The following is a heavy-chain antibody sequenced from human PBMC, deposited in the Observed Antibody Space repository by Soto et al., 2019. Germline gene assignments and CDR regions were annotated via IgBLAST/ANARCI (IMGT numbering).Heavy chain of an antibody. CDR3: AKRRRDAAGKGESAYYYYGMDA. CDR2: INPSGGST. V-gene: IGHV1-46*01. J-gene: IGHJ6*02. Sequence: ASVKVSCKASGYTFTSYYMHWVRQAPGQGLEWMGIINPSGGSTSYAQKFQGRVTMTRDTSTSTVYMELSSLRSEDTAVYYCAKRRRDAAGKGESAYYYYGMDAWGEGPTVSVS. CDR1: GYTFTSYY. D-gene: IGHD6-13*01.